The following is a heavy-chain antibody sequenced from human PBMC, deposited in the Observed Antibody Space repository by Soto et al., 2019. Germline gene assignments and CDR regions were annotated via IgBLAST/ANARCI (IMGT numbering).Heavy chain of an antibody. CDR1: GGSFGTNY. CDR3: ATDSAGRGPFDP. D-gene: IGHD3-10*01. J-gene: IGHJ5*02. CDR2: TYHTGST. Sequence: SETLSLTCTISGGSFGTNYWSWIRQAPGKGLEWIGYTYHTGSTKYNPSLKSRATISVDTSKNQFSLTPNAAAAADTAVYYCATDSAGRGPFDPWGQGILVTVSS. V-gene: IGHV4-59*13.